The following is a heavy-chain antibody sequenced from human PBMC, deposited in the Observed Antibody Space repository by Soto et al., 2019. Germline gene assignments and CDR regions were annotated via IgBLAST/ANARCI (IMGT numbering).Heavy chain of an antibody. V-gene: IGHV4-31*01. Sequence: QVQLQESGPGLVKPSQTLSLTCTVSGGSISTGGHYWSWIRQHPGKGLEWIGNIYHSGTTCYTRSLKSQVIILVDTSKNQFSLKLSSVTAADTAVYFCARVRNSFFDYWGQGTVVTVSS. CDR1: GGSISTGGHY. D-gene: IGHD2-21*01. J-gene: IGHJ4*02. CDR3: ARVRNSFFDY. CDR2: IYHSGTT.